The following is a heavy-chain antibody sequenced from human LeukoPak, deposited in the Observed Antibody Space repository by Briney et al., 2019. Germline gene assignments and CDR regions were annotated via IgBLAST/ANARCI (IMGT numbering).Heavy chain of an antibody. CDR1: GGTFSTYG. J-gene: IGHJ6*02. V-gene: IGHV1-69*13. CDR2: ILPIFGTA. Sequence: GASVKVSCKVSGGTFSTYGISWVRQAPGQGLEWMGGILPIFGTANYAQKFQGRVTITADESTSTAYMELSSLRSEDTAVYYCARDRESYGSGSYYSYYYGMDDWGQGTTVTVSS. CDR3: ARDRESYGSGSYYSYYYGMDD. D-gene: IGHD3-10*01.